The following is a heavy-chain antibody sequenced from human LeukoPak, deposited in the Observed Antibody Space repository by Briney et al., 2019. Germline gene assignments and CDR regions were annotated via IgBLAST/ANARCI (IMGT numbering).Heavy chain of an antibody. CDR1: GGSISSHY. CDR3: ARRLPYCSSTSCYLGYYYYYMDV. V-gene: IGHV4-59*11. Sequence: SETLSLTCTVSGGSISSHYWSWIRQPPGEGLEWIGYIYYSGSTNYNPSLKSRVTISVDTSKNQFSLKLSSVTAADTAVYYCARRLPYCSSTSCYLGYYYYYMDVWGKGTTVTVSS. J-gene: IGHJ6*03. D-gene: IGHD2-2*01. CDR2: IYYSGST.